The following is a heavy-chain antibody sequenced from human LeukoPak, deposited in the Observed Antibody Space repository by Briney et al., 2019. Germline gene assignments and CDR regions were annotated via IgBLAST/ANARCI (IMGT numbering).Heavy chain of an antibody. V-gene: IGHV1-24*01. CDR2: FDPEDGET. CDR1: GYTLTELS. Sequence: ASVKVSCKVCGYTLTELSMHWVRQAPGKGLEWMGGFDPEDGETIYAQKFQGRVTMTEDTSTDTAYMELSSLRSEDKAVYYCATVRRITMAGVDYYGMDVWGQGTTVTVSS. J-gene: IGHJ6*02. D-gene: IGHD3-10*01. CDR3: ATVRRITMAGVDYYGMDV.